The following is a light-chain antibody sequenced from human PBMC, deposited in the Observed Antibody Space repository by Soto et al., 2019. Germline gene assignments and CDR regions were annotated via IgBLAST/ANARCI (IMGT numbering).Light chain of an antibody. V-gene: IGLV1-44*01. CDR1: SSNIGSYT. CDR3: AAWYDSLNGVV. CDR2: SNN. Sequence: QSVLTQPPSASGTPGQRVTISCSGRSSNIGSYTVNWYQQLPGTAPKLLIYSNNQRPSGVPDRFSGAKAGTSGSLAISGLQSEDEADYYCAAWYDSLNGVVFGGGTQVTVL. J-gene: IGLJ2*01.